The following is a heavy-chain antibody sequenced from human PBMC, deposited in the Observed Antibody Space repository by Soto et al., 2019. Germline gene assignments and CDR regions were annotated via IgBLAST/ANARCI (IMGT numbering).Heavy chain of an antibody. Sequence: EVQLLESGGGLVQPGGSLRLSCTASGFTFSSYAMSWVRQAPGKGLEWVSAISGSGGSTYYADSVKGRFTISRDNSKNTLYLQMNSLRAEDTAVYYCAKRAQRGSGSPFHWFDPWGQGTLVTVSS. CDR2: ISGSGGST. J-gene: IGHJ5*02. D-gene: IGHD3-10*01. CDR3: AKRAQRGSGSPFHWFDP. CDR1: GFTFSSYA. V-gene: IGHV3-23*01.